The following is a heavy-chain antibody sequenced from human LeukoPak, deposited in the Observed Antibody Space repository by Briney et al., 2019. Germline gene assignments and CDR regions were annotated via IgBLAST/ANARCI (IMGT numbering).Heavy chain of an antibody. J-gene: IGHJ4*02. CDR1: GFTFSSYA. Sequence: PGGSLRLSCAASGFTFSSYAMSWVRQAPGKGLEWVSAISGSGGSTYYADSVKGRFTISRDNSKNTLYLQMNSLRAEDTAVYYCAKDPRYDMEWGKFGYYFDYWGQGTLDTVSS. CDR3: AKDPRYDMEWGKFGYYFDY. V-gene: IGHV3-23*01. D-gene: IGHD3-3*01. CDR2: ISGSGGST.